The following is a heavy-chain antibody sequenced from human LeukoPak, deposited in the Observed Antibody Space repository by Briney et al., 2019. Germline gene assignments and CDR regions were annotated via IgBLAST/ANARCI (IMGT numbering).Heavy chain of an antibody. Sequence: ASVKVSCKASGYTFTSYGIGWVRQATGQGLEWMGWMNPNSGNTGYAQKFQGRVTMTRNTSISTAYMELSSLRSEDTAVYYCARGLSASEWWSLYWGQGTLVTVSS. J-gene: IGHJ4*02. CDR3: ARGLSASEWWSLY. CDR2: MNPNSGNT. CDR1: GYTFTSYG. D-gene: IGHD2-15*01. V-gene: IGHV1-8*02.